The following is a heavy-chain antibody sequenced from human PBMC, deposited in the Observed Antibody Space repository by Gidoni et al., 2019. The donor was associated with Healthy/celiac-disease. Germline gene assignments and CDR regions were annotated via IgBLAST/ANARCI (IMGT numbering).Heavy chain of an antibody. CDR2: IYYSGST. D-gene: IGHD4-17*01. V-gene: IGHV4-61*01. CDR3: ARGPTTPNYYYYYGMDV. Sequence: QVQLQESGPGLVKPSETLSLTCTVSGGSVSSGSSYWSWIRQPPGKGLEWIGYIYYSGSTNYNPSLKSRVTISVDTSKNQFSLKLSSVTAADTAVYYCARGPTTPNYYYYYGMDVWGQGTTVTVSS. CDR1: GGSVSSGSSY. J-gene: IGHJ6*02.